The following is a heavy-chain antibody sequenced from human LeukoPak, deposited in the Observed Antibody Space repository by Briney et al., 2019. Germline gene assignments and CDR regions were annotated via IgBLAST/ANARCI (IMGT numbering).Heavy chain of an antibody. Sequence: GGSLRLSCAASGFTFSSYSMNWVRQAPGKGPEWVSSISSSSSYIYYADSVKGRFTISRDNAKNSLYLQMNSLRAEDTAVYYCARFRSSGWIPPFDYWGQGTLVTVSS. CDR3: ARFRSSGWIPPFDY. D-gene: IGHD6-19*01. CDR2: ISSSSSYI. CDR1: GFTFSSYS. J-gene: IGHJ4*02. V-gene: IGHV3-21*01.